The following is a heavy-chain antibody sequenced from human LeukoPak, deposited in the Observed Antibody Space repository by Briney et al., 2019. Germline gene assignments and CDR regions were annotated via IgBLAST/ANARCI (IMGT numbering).Heavy chain of an antibody. CDR2: IYYSGST. J-gene: IGHJ4*02. D-gene: IGHD3-3*01. Sequence: SETLSLTCTVSGGSISSYYWSWIRQPPGRGLEWIGYIYYSGSTNYNPSLKSRVTISVDTSKNQFSLKLSSVTAADTAVYYCARGLHGWSVSGYDYWGQGTLVTVSS. CDR3: ARGLHGWSVSGYDY. CDR1: GGSISSYY. V-gene: IGHV4-59*01.